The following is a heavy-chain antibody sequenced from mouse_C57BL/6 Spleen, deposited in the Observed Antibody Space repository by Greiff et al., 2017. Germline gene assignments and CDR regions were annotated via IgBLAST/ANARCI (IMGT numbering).Heavy chain of an antibody. V-gene: IGHV1-42*01. J-gene: IGHJ3*01. CDR3: ARAGDSRFAY. CDR2: INPSTGGT. D-gene: IGHD6-1*01. Sequence: VQLQQSGPELVKPGASVKISCKASGYSFTGYYMNWVKQSPEKSLEWIGEINPSTGGTTYNQKFKAKATLTVYTSSSTAYMQLKSLASEDSAVYCCARAGDSRFAYWGQGTLVTVSA. CDR1: GYSFTGYY.